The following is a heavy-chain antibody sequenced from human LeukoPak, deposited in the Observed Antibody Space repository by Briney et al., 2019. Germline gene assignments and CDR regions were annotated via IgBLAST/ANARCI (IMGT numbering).Heavy chain of an antibody. J-gene: IGHJ5*02. D-gene: IGHD6-13*01. Sequence: GESLKISCKGSGYSFTSYWIGWVRQRPGKGLEWMGIIYPGDSDTRYSPSFQGQVTISADKSISTAYLQWSSLKASDTAMYYCARASSSWYVWFDPWGQGTLVTVSS. V-gene: IGHV5-51*01. CDR1: GYSFTSYW. CDR3: ARASSSWYVWFDP. CDR2: IYPGDSDT.